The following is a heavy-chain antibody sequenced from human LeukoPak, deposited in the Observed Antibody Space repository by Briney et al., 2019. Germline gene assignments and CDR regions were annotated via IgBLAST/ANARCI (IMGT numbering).Heavy chain of an antibody. Sequence: TGGSLGLSCISSGFTFSTDAMTWVRQAPGKGLEWVSSISGSGDGTYYADSVRGRFTISRDNSKNTLYLQMNSLRAEDTAIYYCANKPAGFDPWGQGTLVTVSS. V-gene: IGHV3-23*01. J-gene: IGHJ5*02. CDR3: ANKPAGFDP. CDR1: GFTFSTDA. CDR2: ISGSGDGT. D-gene: IGHD1-14*01.